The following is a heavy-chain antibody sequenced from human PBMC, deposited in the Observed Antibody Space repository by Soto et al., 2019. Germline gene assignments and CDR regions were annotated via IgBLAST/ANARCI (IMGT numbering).Heavy chain of an antibody. D-gene: IGHD1-26*01. CDR1: GYDFTTYG. Sequence: QVHLVQSGAEVKKPGASVKVSCKGSGYDFTTYGITWVRQAPGQGLEWMAWISAHNGNTDYAQKLQGRVTVTRDTSKSTAYMELRSLRADDTAVYYCASGRYGDYWGQGALVTVSS. J-gene: IGHJ4*02. CDR2: ISAHNGNT. CDR3: ASGRYGDY. V-gene: IGHV1-18*01.